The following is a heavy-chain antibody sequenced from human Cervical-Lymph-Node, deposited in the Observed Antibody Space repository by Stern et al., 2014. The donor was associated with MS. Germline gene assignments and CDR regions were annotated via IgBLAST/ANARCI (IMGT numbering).Heavy chain of an antibody. CDR2: INHSVKP. J-gene: IGHJ3*01. CDR1: GASFTDNY. Sequence: QVQLQQRGAGLLRLSETLSLTCAVHGASFTDNYWSWIRQTPGKGLECLGEINHSVKPHNNPSLLRRVTLSAAASKTQFSLKLNSGTAADTAVYYCARERKVERSARVFVSFDVWGQGTLLTVSS. V-gene: IGHV4-34*01. D-gene: IGHD1-1*01. CDR3: ARERKVERSARVFVSFDV.